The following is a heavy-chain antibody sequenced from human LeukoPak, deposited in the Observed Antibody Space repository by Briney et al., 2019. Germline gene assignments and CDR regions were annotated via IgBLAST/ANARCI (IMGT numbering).Heavy chain of an antibody. CDR2: IYHSGGA. D-gene: IGHD1-14*01. CDR3: AYNRNFALDN. CDR1: GASIDSHSW. J-gene: IGHJ4*02. Sequence: SETPSLTCAVSGASIDSHSWWSWVRQPPGKGLEWIGEIYHSGGANYKPSLKSRVTMSVDTSKSHFSLKLTSVTAADTAVYYCAYNRNFALDNWGQGTLVTVSS. V-gene: IGHV4/OR15-8*01.